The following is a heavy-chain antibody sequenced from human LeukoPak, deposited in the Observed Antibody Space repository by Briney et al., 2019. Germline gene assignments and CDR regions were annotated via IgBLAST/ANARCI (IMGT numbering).Heavy chain of an antibody. Sequence: PGRSLRLSCAAYGFTFSSYGMHWVRQAPGKGLEWVAVISYDGSNKYYADSVKGRFTISRDNSKNTLYLQMNSLRAEDTAVYYCAKEKEWFGESIVATIFDYWGQGTLVTVSS. D-gene: IGHD5-12*01. CDR3: AKEKEWFGESIVATIFDY. V-gene: IGHV3-30*18. CDR2: ISYDGSNK. J-gene: IGHJ4*02. CDR1: GFTFSSYG.